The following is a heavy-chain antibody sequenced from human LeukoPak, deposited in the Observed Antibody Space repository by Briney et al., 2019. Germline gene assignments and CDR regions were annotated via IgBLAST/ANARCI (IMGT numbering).Heavy chain of an antibody. V-gene: IGHV3-30*03. CDR1: GFTFSTYG. J-gene: IGHJ4*02. D-gene: IGHD6-13*01. Sequence: GGSLRLSCVVSGFTFSTYGMHWVRQAPGKGLEWVAVISSDGSNTYHTGSVKGRFTISRDNSKNTLYLQMNSLRAEDTAVYYCARLYSSSWYFDSWGQGTLVTVSS. CDR2: ISSDGSNT. CDR3: ARLYSSSWYFDS.